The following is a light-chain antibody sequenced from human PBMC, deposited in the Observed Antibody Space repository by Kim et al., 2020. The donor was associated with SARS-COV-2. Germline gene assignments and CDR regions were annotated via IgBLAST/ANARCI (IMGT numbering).Light chain of an antibody. CDR1: QSFSSY. CDR3: QQNYSTLMYT. J-gene: IGKJ2*01. CDR2: AAS. V-gene: IGKV1-39*01. Sequence: ASVGGRITITCRGSQSFSSYLNWYQQKPGKAPKLLIYAASSWQSGIPARFSGSGSGTDFTLTISSLQPEDFAAYYCQQNYSTLMYTFGQGTKLEI.